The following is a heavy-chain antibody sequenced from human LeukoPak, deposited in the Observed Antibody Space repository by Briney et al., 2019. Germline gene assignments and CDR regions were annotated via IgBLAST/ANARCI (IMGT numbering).Heavy chain of an antibody. D-gene: IGHD5-24*01. Sequence: ASVKVSCKASAYTFASYDTNWVRQAAGQGLEWMGWMSLNSGNTGYAQKFQGRITMTRNTSITTAYMELSSLRSGDTAVYYCARALEGDQWGQGTLVTVSS. V-gene: IGHV1-8*01. J-gene: IGHJ5*02. CDR3: ARALEGDQ. CDR2: MSLNSGNT. CDR1: AYTFASYD.